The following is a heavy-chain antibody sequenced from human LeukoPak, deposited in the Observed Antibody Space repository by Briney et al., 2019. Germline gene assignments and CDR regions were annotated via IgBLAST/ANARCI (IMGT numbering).Heavy chain of an antibody. CDR1: GGSFSGYY. V-gene: IGHV4-34*01. CDR3: ARGNRRSYFDY. J-gene: IGHJ4*02. Sequence: SETLSLTCAVYGGSFSGYYWSWIRQPPGKGLEWIGEINHSGSTNYNPSLKSRVTISVDTSKNQFSLKLSSVTAADTAVCYCARGNRRSYFDYWGQGTLVTVSS. CDR2: INHSGST.